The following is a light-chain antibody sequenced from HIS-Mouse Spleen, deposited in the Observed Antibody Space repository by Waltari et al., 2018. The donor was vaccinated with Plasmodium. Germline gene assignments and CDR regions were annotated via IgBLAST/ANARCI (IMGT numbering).Light chain of an antibody. Sequence: EIVLTQSPGTLSLSPGERATLSCRASQSVSSSYLAWYQQKPGQAPRLLIYGASSRATGSPDRFSGSGSGTDFTLNISRLEPEDVAVYYCQQYGSSGTFGQGTKVEIK. CDR1: QSVSSSY. J-gene: IGKJ1*01. CDR2: GAS. V-gene: IGKV3-20*01. CDR3: QQYGSSGT.